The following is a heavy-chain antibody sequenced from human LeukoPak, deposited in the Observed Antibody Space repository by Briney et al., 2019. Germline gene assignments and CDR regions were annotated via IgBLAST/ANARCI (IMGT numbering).Heavy chain of an antibody. J-gene: IGHJ3*02. D-gene: IGHD3-16*02. Sequence: PGGSLRLSCAASGFTFSSYSMNWVRQAPGKGLEWVSSISSSSSYICYADSVKGRFTISRDNAKNSLYLQMNSLRAEDTAVYYCARTSELSLRGAFDIWGQGTMVTVSS. CDR2: ISSSSSYI. V-gene: IGHV3-21*01. CDR1: GFTFSSYS. CDR3: ARTSELSLRGAFDI.